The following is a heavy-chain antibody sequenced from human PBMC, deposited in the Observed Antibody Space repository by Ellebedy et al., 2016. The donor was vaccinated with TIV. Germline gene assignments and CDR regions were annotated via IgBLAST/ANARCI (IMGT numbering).Heavy chain of an antibody. Sequence: PGGSLRLSCEGSGYSFTTHWIGWVRQMPGKGLEWMGIIYPGDSDTRYSPSFQGQVTFSADRSISTAYLQWSSLKASDSALYYCARRVYCRGTTCYSGDAFDVWGQGTMVTVSS. CDR3: ARRVYCRGTTCYSGDAFDV. D-gene: IGHD2-15*01. CDR1: GYSFTTHW. V-gene: IGHV5-51*01. J-gene: IGHJ3*01. CDR2: IYPGDSDT.